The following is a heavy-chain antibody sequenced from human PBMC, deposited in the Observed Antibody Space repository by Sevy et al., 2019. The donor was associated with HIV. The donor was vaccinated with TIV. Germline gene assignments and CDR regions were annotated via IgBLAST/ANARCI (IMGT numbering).Heavy chain of an antibody. CDR1: GYTFTGYY. CDR2: INPNSGGT. D-gene: IGHD3-3*01. J-gene: IGHJ6*02. CDR3: ARDRATIFGVVNYYYGMDV. Sequence: ASVKVSCKASGYTFTGYYMHWVRQAPGQGLEWMGRINPNSGGTNYAQKFQGRVTMTRDTSISTAYMELSRLRSDATAVYYCARDRATIFGVVNYYYGMDVWGQGTTVTVSS. V-gene: IGHV1-2*06.